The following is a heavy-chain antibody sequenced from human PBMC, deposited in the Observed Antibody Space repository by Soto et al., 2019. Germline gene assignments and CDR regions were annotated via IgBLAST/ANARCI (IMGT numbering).Heavy chain of an antibody. D-gene: IGHD3-10*01. CDR2: ISGSGNYR. CDR3: ARAFGDVGDY. J-gene: IGHJ4*02. V-gene: IGHV3-21*01. Sequence: GGSLRLSCSASGFTFSTYSMNWVRRAPGKGLEWVSSISGSGNYRYFADSVKGRFTISRDNAKNSVFLQMNSLRAEDTAMYYCARAFGDVGDYWGLGTMVTVSS. CDR1: GFTFSTYS.